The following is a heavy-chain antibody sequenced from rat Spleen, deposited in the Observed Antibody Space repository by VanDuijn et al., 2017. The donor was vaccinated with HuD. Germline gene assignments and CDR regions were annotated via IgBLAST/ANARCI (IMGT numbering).Heavy chain of an antibody. J-gene: IGHJ2*01. V-gene: IGHV4-2*01. D-gene: IGHD4-3*01. CDR1: GFNFNDHW. CDR3: AREEFGVRD. Sequence: EVKLVESGGGLVQPGRSLKLSCVASGFNFNDHWMGWVRQAPGKGLEWIGEINKDSSTIKYSPSLKDKLTISRDNAQNTLYLQMSNLRSEDTAIYFCAREEFGVRDWGQGVMVTVSS. CDR2: INKDSSTI.